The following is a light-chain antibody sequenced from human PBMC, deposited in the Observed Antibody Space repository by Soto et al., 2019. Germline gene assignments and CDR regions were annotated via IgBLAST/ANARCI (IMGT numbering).Light chain of an antibody. CDR1: SSDIGAYDY. J-gene: IGLJ2*01. CDR2: EVT. Sequence: QSALTQPASVSGSPGQSITISCTGTSSDIGAYDYVSWYQHYPGKAPKLLIFEVTSRPSGVSVRFSGSKSGNTASLTISGLQLDDESHFYCSSYTTTDGVVFGGGTKLTVL. V-gene: IGLV2-14*01. CDR3: SSYTTTDGVV.